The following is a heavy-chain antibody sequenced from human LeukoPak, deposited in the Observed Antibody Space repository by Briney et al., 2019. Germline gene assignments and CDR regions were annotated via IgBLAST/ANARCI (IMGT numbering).Heavy chain of an antibody. CDR1: GGSFSGYY. CDR2: INHSGST. Sequence: PSETLSLTCAVYGGSFSGYYWSWIRQPPGKGLEWIGEINHSGSTNYNPSLRSRVTISVDTSKNQFSLKLSSVTAADTAVYYCARAPEVRGELDYWGQGTLVTVSS. J-gene: IGHJ4*02. V-gene: IGHV4-34*01. CDR3: ARAPEVRGELDY. D-gene: IGHD3-10*01.